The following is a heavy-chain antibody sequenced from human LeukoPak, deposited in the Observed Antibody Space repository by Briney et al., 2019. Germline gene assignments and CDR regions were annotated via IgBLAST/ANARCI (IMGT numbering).Heavy chain of an antibody. D-gene: IGHD4-17*01. CDR2: INSDGIST. V-gene: IGHV3-74*01. J-gene: IGHJ4*02. CDR3: GKGGATVIDY. CDR1: GFTFSSYW. Sequence: GGSLRLSCAASGFTFSSYWMHWVRQAPGKGLVWVSRINSDGISTSYADSVKGRFTISRDNAKNTLYLQMNSLRADDTAVYYCGKGGATVIDYWGQGTLVTVSS.